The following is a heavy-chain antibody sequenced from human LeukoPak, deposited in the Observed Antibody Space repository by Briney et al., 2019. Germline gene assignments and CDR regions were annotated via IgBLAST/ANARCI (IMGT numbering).Heavy chain of an antibody. Sequence: SETLSLTCTVSGGSIRTYYWSWIRQSPGKGLEWIGNFYYSGSTHYNPSLKSRVAILVDTSKNQFSLNLSSVTAADTAVYYCARDLGAHDAFDIWGQGTMVTVSS. D-gene: IGHD4/OR15-4a*01. V-gene: IGHV4-59*12. CDR2: FYYSGST. J-gene: IGHJ3*02. CDR3: ARDLGAHDAFDI. CDR1: GGSIRTYY.